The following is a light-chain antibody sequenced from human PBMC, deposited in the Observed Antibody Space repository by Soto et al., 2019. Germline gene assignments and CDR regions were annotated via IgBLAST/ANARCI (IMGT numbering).Light chain of an antibody. CDR1: QSVSSN. V-gene: IGKV3-15*01. CDR3: LLQNVWRLT. CDR2: VAS. J-gene: IGKJ4*01. Sequence: EIVMTQSPATLSVSPGERATLSCRASQSVSSNLAWYQQKPGQTPKLLIYVASTRATGIPARFSGSGSGTVFTHTISGLQSADFAVYYCLLQNVWRLTCGGWTKVEFK.